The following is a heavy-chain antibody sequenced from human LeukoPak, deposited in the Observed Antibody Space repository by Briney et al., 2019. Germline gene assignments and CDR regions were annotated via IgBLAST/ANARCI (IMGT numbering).Heavy chain of an antibody. D-gene: IGHD3-22*01. V-gene: IGHV3-7*01. CDR3: ARVGLKGYYYDSSGYYYVKRLGGAFDI. Sequence: PGGSLRLSCAASGFTFSSYWMSWVRQAPGKGLEWVANIKQDGSEKYYVDSVKGRFTISRDNAKNSQYLQMNSLRAEDTAVYYCARVGLKGYYYDSSGYYYVKRLGGAFDIWGQGTMVTVSS. J-gene: IGHJ3*02. CDR2: IKQDGSEK. CDR1: GFTFSSYW.